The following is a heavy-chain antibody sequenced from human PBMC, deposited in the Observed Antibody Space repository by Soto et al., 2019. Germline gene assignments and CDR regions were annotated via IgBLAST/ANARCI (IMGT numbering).Heavy chain of an antibody. CDR2: INAGKGNT. Sequence: ASVKVSCKASGYTFTSYAMHWVRQAPGQRLEWMGWINAGKGNTKYSQKFQGRVTITRDTSASTAYRELCSLRSEDTAVYYCARSIVVVTALDYWGQGTLVTVSS. CDR1: GYTFTSYA. J-gene: IGHJ4*02. D-gene: IGHD2-21*02. CDR3: ARSIVVVTALDY. V-gene: IGHV1-3*01.